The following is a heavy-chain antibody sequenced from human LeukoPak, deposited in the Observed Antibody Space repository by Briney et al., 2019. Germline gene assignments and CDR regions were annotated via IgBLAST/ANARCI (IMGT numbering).Heavy chain of an antibody. D-gene: IGHD5-18*01. CDR3: SASKQLWLRGLFDY. J-gene: IGHJ4*02. Sequence: ASETLSLTCSVSGDSISTYYWSWIRQPPGKALEWVGYVYYSGSTDYNPSLKSRIPISVDTSKTQFSLNLNSVPAADAAVYYCSASKQLWLRGLFDYWGQGTLVTVSS. CDR1: GDSISTYY. CDR2: VYYSGST. V-gene: IGHV4-59*01.